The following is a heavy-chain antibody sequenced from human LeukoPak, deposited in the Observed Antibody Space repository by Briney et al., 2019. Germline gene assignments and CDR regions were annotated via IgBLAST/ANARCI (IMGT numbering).Heavy chain of an antibody. Sequence: ASVKVSCKASGYTFTSYYMHWVRQAPGQGLEWMGIINPSGGSTSYARKFQGRVTMTRDTSTSTVYMELSSLRSEDTAVYYCARGLMTTVVTGDFDYWGQGTLVTVSS. V-gene: IGHV1-46*01. D-gene: IGHD4-23*01. CDR1: GYTFTSYY. J-gene: IGHJ4*02. CDR2: INPSGGST. CDR3: ARGLMTTVVTGDFDY.